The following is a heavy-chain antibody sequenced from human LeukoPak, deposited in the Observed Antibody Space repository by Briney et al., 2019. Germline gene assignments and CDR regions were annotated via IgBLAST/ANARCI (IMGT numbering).Heavy chain of an antibody. CDR2: IYPGNSDI. CDR3: ARHLSSISSCPNY. J-gene: IGHJ4*02. Sequence: GESLKISCKGSGYGFASYWIAWVRQMPGKGLEWMGGIYPGNSDITYSPSFQGQVTISADESVSTAYLHWSSLKASDTAIYYCARHLSSISSCPNYWGQGTLVTVSS. V-gene: IGHV5-51*01. CDR1: GYGFASYW. D-gene: IGHD2-2*01.